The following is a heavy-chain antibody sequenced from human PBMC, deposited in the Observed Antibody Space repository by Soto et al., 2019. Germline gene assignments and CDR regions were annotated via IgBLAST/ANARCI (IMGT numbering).Heavy chain of an antibody. CDR1: GFTFDDYA. Sequence: GGSLRLSCAASGFTFDDYAMHWVRQAPGKGLEWVSGISWNSGSIGYADSVKGRFTISRDNAKNSLYLQMNSLRAEDTALYYCAKGYYDSSGYYYGPFDYWGQGTLVTVSS. V-gene: IGHV3-9*01. J-gene: IGHJ4*02. D-gene: IGHD3-22*01. CDR3: AKGYYDSSGYYYGPFDY. CDR2: ISWNSGSI.